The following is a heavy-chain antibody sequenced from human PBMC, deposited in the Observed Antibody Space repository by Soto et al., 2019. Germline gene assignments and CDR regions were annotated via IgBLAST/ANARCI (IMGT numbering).Heavy chain of an antibody. Sequence: QITLKESGPPLVKPTQTLTLTCTFSGFSLSTSGVGVGWIRQPPGKALEWLALIYWDDDKRYSPSLKSRLTITKDTSKNQVVLTMTNMDPVDTATYYCAHSHYDILTGYYSFYYYYYMDVWGKGTTVTVSS. CDR1: GFSLSTSGVG. CDR2: IYWDDDK. D-gene: IGHD3-9*01. J-gene: IGHJ6*03. V-gene: IGHV2-5*02. CDR3: AHSHYDILTGYYSFYYYYYMDV.